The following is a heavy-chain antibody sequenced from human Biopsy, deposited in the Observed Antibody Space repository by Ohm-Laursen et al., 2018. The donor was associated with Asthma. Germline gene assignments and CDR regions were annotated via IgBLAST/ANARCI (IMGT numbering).Heavy chain of an antibody. D-gene: IGHD3-3*01. CDR3: ARGPEWSGLDI. CDR1: GGSFSAYY. Sequence: SQTLSLTCAVYGGSFSAYYWSWIRQPPGKGLEWIGESDHRGNTNTNPTLKSRVTISKDKSANEFSLKMRSVTAADTAIYYCARGPEWSGLDIWGQGTTVTVSS. CDR2: SDHRGNT. V-gene: IGHV4-34*01. J-gene: IGHJ6*02.